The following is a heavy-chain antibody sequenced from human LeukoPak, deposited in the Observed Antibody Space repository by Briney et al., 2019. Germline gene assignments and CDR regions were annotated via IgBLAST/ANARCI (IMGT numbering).Heavy chain of an antibody. CDR3: TKGLQEWGLRRDY. Sequence: PGGSLRLSCAASGFTFNNYWMTWVRQAPGMGLEWVANIKQDGSEKYYVDSVKGRFTISRDNAKNTLYLQMDSLRAEDTAIYYCTKGLQEWGLRRDYWGQGTLLSVSS. CDR1: GFTFNNYW. D-gene: IGHD3-3*01. V-gene: IGHV3-7*01. CDR2: IKQDGSEK. J-gene: IGHJ4*02.